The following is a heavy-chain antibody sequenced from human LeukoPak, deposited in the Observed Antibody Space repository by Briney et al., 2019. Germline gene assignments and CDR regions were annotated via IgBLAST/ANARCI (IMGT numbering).Heavy chain of an antibody. CDR1: GVTLRNYA. CDR2: ISGDGEST. J-gene: IGHJ5*02. Sequence: GGSLRLSCAASGVTLRNYAMTWIRQAPGKGLQWVSVISGDGESTYYADSVRGRFTISRDNPKNTMYLQMNNLRAEDTAVYYCAKDMDCSSTGCYVFATWGQGTLVTVSS. CDR3: AKDMDCSSTGCYVFAT. V-gene: IGHV3-23*01. D-gene: IGHD2-2*01.